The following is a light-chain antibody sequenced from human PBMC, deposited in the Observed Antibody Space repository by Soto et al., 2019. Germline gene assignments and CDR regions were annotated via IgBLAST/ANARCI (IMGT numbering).Light chain of an antibody. CDR2: EVS. Sequence: QSALTQPPSASGSFGQSVTISCTGNSSDGGGYNYVSWYQQYPGKAPKLMIYEVSERPSGVPDRFSGSKSGNTASLTVSGLQADDEADYCCSSDSGTNYHYVVGTGTKVTGL. V-gene: IGLV2-8*01. J-gene: IGLJ1*01. CDR1: SSDGGGYNY. CDR3: SSDSGTNYHYV.